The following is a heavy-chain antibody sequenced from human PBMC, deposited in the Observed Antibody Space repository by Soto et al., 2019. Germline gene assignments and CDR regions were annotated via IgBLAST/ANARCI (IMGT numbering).Heavy chain of an antibody. Sequence: PGGPLRLAGSDSGFTFSNAGMLRVRQAPGKGLDWVGRIKSKTDGGTTDYAAPVKGRFTISRDDSKNTLYLQMNSLKTEDTAAYYCTTDVETDAFDIWGQGTMVTVSS. V-gene: IGHV3-15*01. D-gene: IGHD2-21*01. CDR3: TTDVETDAFDI. CDR1: GFTFSNAG. CDR2: IKSKTDGGTT. J-gene: IGHJ3*02.